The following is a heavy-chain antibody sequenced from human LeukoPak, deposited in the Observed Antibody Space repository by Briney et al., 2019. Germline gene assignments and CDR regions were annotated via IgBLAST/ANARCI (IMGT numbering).Heavy chain of an antibody. CDR3: ARAAITMVRGVSDY. CDR2: ISSSGSTI. D-gene: IGHD3-10*01. V-gene: IGHV3-48*03. Sequence: GGSLRLSCAASGFTFSSYEMNWVRRAPGKGLEWVSYISSSGSTIYYADSVKGRFTISRDNAKNSLYLQMNSLRAEDTAVYYCARAAITMVRGVSDYWGQGTLVTVSS. CDR1: GFTFSSYE. J-gene: IGHJ4*02.